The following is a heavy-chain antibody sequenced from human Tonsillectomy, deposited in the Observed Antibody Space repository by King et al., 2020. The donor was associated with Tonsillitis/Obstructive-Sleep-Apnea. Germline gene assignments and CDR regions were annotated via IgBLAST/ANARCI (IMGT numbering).Heavy chain of an antibody. D-gene: IGHD2-2*02. V-gene: IGHV4-39*01. Sequence: QPQESGPGLVKPSETLSLTCTVSGGSIRSSSYNWGWIRQPPGKGLEWTGSIYYSGSTYYNPSLKSRVTISVDTSKNQFSLKLSSVTAADTAVYYCARSLCSSTSCYKDDAFDIWGQGTMVTVSS. CDR3: ARSLCSSTSCYKDDAFDI. J-gene: IGHJ3*02. CDR1: GGSIRSSSYN. CDR2: IYYSGST.